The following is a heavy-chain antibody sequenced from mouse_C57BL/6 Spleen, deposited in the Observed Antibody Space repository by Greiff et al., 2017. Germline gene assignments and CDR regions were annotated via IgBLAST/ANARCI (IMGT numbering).Heavy chain of an antibody. V-gene: IGHV3-6*01. CDR2: ISYDGSN. J-gene: IGHJ4*01. Sequence: EVKLEESGPGLVKPSQSLSLTCSVTGYSITSGYYWNWIRQFPGNKLEWMGYISYDGSNNYNPSLKNRISITRDTSKNQFFLKLNSVTTEDTATYYCAIITTVVRDAMDYWGQGTSVTVSS. CDR3: AIITTVVRDAMDY. CDR1: GYSITSGYY. D-gene: IGHD1-1*01.